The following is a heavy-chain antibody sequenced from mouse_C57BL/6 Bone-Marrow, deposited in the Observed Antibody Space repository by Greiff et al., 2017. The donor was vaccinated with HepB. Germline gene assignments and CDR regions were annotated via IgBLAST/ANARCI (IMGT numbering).Heavy chain of an antibody. V-gene: IGHV5-6*01. Sequence: EVQRVESGGDLVKPGGSLKLSCVASGFTFSTSGMSWVRQTPDKRLEWVATINTGGTYTYYLDSVKGRFTISKDTARSTLFLQMSSLKSEDTGIYFCARDRFDYYFDYWGQGTPLTVSS. CDR2: INTGGTYT. CDR1: GFTFSTSG. J-gene: IGHJ2*01. CDR3: ARDRFDYYFDY.